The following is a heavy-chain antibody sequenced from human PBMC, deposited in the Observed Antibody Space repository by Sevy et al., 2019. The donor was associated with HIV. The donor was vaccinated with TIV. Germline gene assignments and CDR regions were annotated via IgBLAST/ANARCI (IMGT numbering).Heavy chain of an antibody. J-gene: IGHJ4*02. CDR2: IYYSGST. V-gene: IGHV4-59*01. CDR3: ARVEEDYGNFDY. D-gene: IGHD4-17*01. CDR1: GGSISSYY. Sequence: SETLSLTCTVSGGSISSYYWSWIRQPPGKGLEWIGYIYYSGSTNYNPPLKSRVTISVDTSKNQFSLKLSSVTTADTAVYYCARVEEDYGNFDYWGQGTLVTVSS.